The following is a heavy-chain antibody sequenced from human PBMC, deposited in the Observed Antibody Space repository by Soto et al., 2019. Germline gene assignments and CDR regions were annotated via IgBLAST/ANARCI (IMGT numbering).Heavy chain of an antibody. D-gene: IGHD3-3*01. Sequence: EVQLLESGGGSVQPGKSLRLSCAASGFTFSSYAMSGVRQAPGKGLEWVSVISGSGGSTYYADSVKGRFTISRDNSKNTLYLQMNNLRAEDTAVYYCAKGVTGRRSAYYRYNWFDPWGQGTLVTVSS. CDR2: ISGSGGST. CDR1: GFTFSSYA. CDR3: AKGVTGRRSAYYRYNWFDP. V-gene: IGHV3-23*01. J-gene: IGHJ5*02.